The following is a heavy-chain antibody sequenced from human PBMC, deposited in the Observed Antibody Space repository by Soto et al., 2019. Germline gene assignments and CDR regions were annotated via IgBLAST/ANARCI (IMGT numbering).Heavy chain of an antibody. J-gene: IGHJ6*03. CDR1: GGSISSYY. CDR3: ASLCEGSYYYYYMDV. CDR2: IYYSGST. Sequence: QVQLQESGPGLVKPSETLSLTCTVSGGSISSYYWSWIRQPPGKGLEWIGYIYYSGSTNYNPSLKSRVTISVDTSKNQFSLKLSSVTAADTAVYYCASLCEGSYYYYYMDVWGKGTTVTVSS. V-gene: IGHV4-59*08.